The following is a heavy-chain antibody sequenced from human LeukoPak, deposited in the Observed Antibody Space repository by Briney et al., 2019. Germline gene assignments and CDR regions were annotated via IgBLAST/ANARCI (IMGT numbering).Heavy chain of an antibody. CDR1: GGSIRRSSYY. CDR2: IYYSGST. V-gene: IGHV4-39*07. CDR3: ARGGNSGSDLPFDP. Sequence: SETLSLTCTVSGGSIRRSSYYWGWIRQPPGKGLEWIGSIYYSGSTNYNPSLKSRVTISVDTSKNQFSLKLTSVTAADTAVYYCARGGNSGSDLPFDPWGQGTLVTVSS. J-gene: IGHJ5*02. D-gene: IGHD5-12*01.